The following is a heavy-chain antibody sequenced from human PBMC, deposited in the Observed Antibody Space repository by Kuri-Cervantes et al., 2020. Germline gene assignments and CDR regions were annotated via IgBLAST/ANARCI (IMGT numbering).Heavy chain of an antibody. Sequence: GESLKISCVASGFTFSNYSMNWVRQAPGKGLDWVSSINSDNTYIHYTNSVKGRFTISRDNAKNLVFLQMNSLRAEDTAVYYCARSFDIWGQGTVVTVSS. CDR1: GFTFSNYS. V-gene: IGHV3-21*01. J-gene: IGHJ3*02. CDR3: ARSFDI. CDR2: INSDNTYI.